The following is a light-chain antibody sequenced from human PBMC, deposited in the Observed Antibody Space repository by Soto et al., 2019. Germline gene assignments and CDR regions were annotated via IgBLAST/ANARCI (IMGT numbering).Light chain of an antibody. V-gene: IGLV2-23*01. J-gene: IGLJ2*01. CDR2: EGS. CDR3: CSYAGSHVV. CDR1: SSDVGSYNL. Sequence: QSALTQPASVSGSPGQSITISCTGTSSDVGSYNLVSWYQQHPGKAPKLMIYEGSKRPSGVSNRFSGSKSGNMASLTISGLQAEDEADYYCCSYAGSHVVFGGGTQLTVL.